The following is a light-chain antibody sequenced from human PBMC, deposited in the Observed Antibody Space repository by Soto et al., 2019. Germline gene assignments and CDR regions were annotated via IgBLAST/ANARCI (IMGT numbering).Light chain of an antibody. Sequence: EIVLTQSPGTLSLSLGERATLSCRTSQTIGSTSLAWYQQKPGQAPRLLIYGASTRATGIPARFSGSGSGTEFTLTISSLQSEDFAVYYCQQYNNWPRTFGQGTKVDIK. J-gene: IGKJ1*01. CDR1: QTIGST. V-gene: IGKV3-15*01. CDR3: QQYNNWPRT. CDR2: GAS.